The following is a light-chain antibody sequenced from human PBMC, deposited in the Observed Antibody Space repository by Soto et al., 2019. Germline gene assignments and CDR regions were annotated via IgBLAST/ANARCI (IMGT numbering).Light chain of an antibody. CDR2: GAS. V-gene: IGKV3-20*01. CDR3: QQYGGSPYS. CDR1: QSVSGNH. J-gene: IGKJ2*03. Sequence: EIVLTQSPGTLSLSPGERATLSCRASQSVSGNHVAWYQQKPGQAPRLLIYGASSRATGIPDRFSGSGSGTDFTLTISTLGPEDFAVYYCQQYGGSPYSFGQGTKLEIE.